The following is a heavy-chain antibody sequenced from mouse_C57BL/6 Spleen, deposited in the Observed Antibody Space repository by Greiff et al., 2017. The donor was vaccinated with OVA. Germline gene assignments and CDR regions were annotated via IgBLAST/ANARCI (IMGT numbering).Heavy chain of an antibody. D-gene: IGHD2-4*01. CDR2: IDPETGGT. J-gene: IGHJ4*01. CDR3: TRGDEYDEGYCAMDY. V-gene: IGHV1-15*01. Sequence: VKLMESGAELVRPGASVTLSCKASGYTFTDYEMHWVKQTPVHGLEWIGAIDPETGGTAYNQKFKGKAILTADKSSSTAYMELRSLTSEESAVYYCTRGDEYDEGYCAMDYWGQGTSVTVSS. CDR1: GYTFTDYE.